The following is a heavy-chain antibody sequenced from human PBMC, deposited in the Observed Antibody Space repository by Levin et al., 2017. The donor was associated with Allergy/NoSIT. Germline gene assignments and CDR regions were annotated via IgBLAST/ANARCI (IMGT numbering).Heavy chain of an antibody. CDR3: ARVTRCGGDCYFLDY. J-gene: IGHJ4*02. V-gene: IGHV3-11*01. Sequence: GGSLRLSCAASGFTFSDYYMTWIRRAPGKGLEWVSYISGSGAIIYYGDSVKGRFTISRDNAKNSLYLQMNSLRAEDTAVYYCARVTRCGGDCYFLDYWGQGALVTVSS. D-gene: IGHD2-21*01. CDR1: GFTFSDYY. CDR2: ISGSGAII.